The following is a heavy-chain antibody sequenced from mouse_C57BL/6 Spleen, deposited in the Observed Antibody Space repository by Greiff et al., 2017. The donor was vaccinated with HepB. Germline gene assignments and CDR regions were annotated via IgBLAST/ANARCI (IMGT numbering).Heavy chain of an antibody. D-gene: IGHD1-1*02. CDR1: GFTFSSYT. J-gene: IGHJ2*01. V-gene: IGHV5-9*01. Sequence: EVKLVESGGGLVKPGGSLKLSCAASGFTFSSYTMSWVRQTPEKRLEWVATISGGGGNTYYPDSVKGRFTISRDNAKNTLYLQMSSLRSEDTALYYCARREWSYFDYWGQGTTLTVSS. CDR2: ISGGGGNT. CDR3: ARREWSYFDY.